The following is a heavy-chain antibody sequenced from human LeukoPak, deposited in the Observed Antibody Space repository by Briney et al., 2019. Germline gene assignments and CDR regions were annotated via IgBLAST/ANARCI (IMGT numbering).Heavy chain of an antibody. Sequence: GESLKISCKGSGYSFTSYWISWVRQMPGKGLEWMGRIDPSDSYTNYSPSFQGHVTISADKSISTAYLQWSSLKASDTAMYYCARHRIAAREPPYGMDVWGKGTTVTVSS. D-gene: IGHD6-25*01. CDR3: ARHRIAAREPPYGMDV. J-gene: IGHJ6*04. CDR1: GYSFTSYW. V-gene: IGHV5-10-1*01. CDR2: IDPSDSYT.